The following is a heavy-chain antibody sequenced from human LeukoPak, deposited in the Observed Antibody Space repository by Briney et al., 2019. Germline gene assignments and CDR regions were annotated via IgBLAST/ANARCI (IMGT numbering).Heavy chain of an antibody. J-gene: IGHJ4*02. CDR1: GSTFSAYA. Sequence: GGSLRLSXAASGSTFSAYAMSWVRQAPGKGLEWVSSISDSAGSTYYAASVTGRFTISRDSSRTTLYLQVNSLRAEDTAVYYCAKQSAGVTTGYFDYWGQGTLVTVSS. D-gene: IGHD1-26*01. CDR3: AKQSAGVTTGYFDY. CDR2: ISDSAGST. V-gene: IGHV3-23*01.